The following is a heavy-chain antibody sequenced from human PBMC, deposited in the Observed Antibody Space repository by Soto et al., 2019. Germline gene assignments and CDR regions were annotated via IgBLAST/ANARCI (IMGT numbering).Heavy chain of an antibody. J-gene: IGHJ4*02. CDR3: ASHLLRFFDGPHPLAY. D-gene: IGHD3-9*01. CDR1: GGSISSGDYY. CDR2: IYYSGST. Sequence: SETLSLTCTVSGGSISSGDYYWSWIRQPPGKGLEWIGYIYYSGSTYYNPSLKSRVTISVDTSKNQFSLKLSSVTAADTAVFYFASHLLRFFDGPHPLAYWGQGPLVPVSS. V-gene: IGHV4-30-4*01.